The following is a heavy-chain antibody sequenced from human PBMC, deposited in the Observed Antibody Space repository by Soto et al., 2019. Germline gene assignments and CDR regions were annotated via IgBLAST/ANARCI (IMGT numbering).Heavy chain of an antibody. V-gene: IGHV1-18*01. D-gene: IGHD1-1*01. J-gene: IGHJ4*02. CDR3: ARGTYFDY. Sequence: QVQLVQSGAEVKKPGASVKVSYKAAGYTLTTYGVSWVRQAPGQGLEWVGWISAYNDHTNYAQKFQGRVTMTTDTSTSTAYMELRSLRSDDTAVYYCARGTYFDYWGQGTLVTVSS. CDR2: ISAYNDHT. CDR1: GYTLTTYG.